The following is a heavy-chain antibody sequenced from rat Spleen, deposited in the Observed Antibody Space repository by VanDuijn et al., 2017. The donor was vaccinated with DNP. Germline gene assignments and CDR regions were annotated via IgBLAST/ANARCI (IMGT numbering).Heavy chain of an antibody. CDR2: ISYNGGTP. CDR3: ARSDSYGFPY. Sequence: EVQLVESGGGLVQPGRSLKLSCAASGFTFSNYGMAWVRQAPTKGLEWVATISYNGGTPYYRDSVKGRFTISRDNAQSTLYLQMDSLRSEDTATYYCARSDSYGFPYWGQGTLVTVSS. D-gene: IGHD1-2*01. V-gene: IGHV5-29*01. CDR1: GFTFSNYG. J-gene: IGHJ3*01.